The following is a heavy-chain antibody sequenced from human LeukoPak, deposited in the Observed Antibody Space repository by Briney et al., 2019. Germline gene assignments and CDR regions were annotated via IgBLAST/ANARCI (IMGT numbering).Heavy chain of an antibody. J-gene: IGHJ1*01. CDR1: GFSFSTYA. Sequence: GGSLRLSCVASGFSFSTYAMTWVRQAPGKGLEWVSAIRGGGDYIYYADSVKGRFTTSRDNSKRTLYLQMSNLRAEDTAVYYCAKNWGPGMAFYESWGQGTQVTVSS. D-gene: IGHD5-18*01. CDR2: IRGGGDYI. CDR3: AKNWGPGMAFYES. V-gene: IGHV3-23*01.